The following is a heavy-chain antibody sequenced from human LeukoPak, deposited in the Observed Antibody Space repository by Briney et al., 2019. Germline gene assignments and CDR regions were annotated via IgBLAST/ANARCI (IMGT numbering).Heavy chain of an antibody. Sequence: WETLSLTCTVSVGSISRYYWSWMRQPPGEGLGWIGYIYYSGRTNYNPSIKSRVTISVDTSKNQYSLKLTSVTAADTAMYYCARVGDTAMAASGYYYYGMDVWGQGTTVTVSS. V-gene: IGHV4-59*08. J-gene: IGHJ6*02. CDR1: VGSISRYY. CDR2: IYYSGRT. CDR3: ARVGDTAMAASGYYYYGMDV. D-gene: IGHD5-18*01.